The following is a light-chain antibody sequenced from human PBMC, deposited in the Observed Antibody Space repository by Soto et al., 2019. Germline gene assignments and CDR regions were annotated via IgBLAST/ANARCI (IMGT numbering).Light chain of an antibody. CDR1: SSNIERNT. V-gene: IGLV1-44*01. J-gene: IGLJ3*02. CDR3: AVWDDSLNGGV. Sequence: QPVLTQSPSASGTPGQRVTISCSGTSSNIERNTVNWYQQLPGTAPKLLIYSNNVRPSGVPDRFSGSNSGTSASLAISGLQSEDEADYYCAVWDDSLNGGVFGGGTKLTVL. CDR2: SNN.